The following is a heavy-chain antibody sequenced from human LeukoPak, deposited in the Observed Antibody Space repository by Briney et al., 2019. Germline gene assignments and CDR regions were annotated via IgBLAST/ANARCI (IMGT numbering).Heavy chain of an antibody. CDR2: MNPNSGNT. D-gene: IGHD1-14*01. V-gene: IGHV1-8*01. J-gene: IGHJ6*02. CDR1: GYTFTSYD. Sequence: ASVKVSCKASGYTFTSYDINWVRQATGQGLEWMGWMNPNSGNTGYAQKFQGRVTMTRNTSISTAYMELSSLRSEDTAVYYCAARSPLRYYYYGMDVWGQGTTVTVSS. CDR3: AARSPLRYYYYGMDV.